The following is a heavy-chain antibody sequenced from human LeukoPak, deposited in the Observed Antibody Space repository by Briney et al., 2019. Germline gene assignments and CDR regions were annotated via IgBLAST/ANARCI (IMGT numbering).Heavy chain of an antibody. V-gene: IGHV4-38-2*01. CDR2: IYHSGST. Sequence: PSETLSLTCAVSGYSISSGYYWGWIRQPPGKGLEWIGSIYHSGSTYYNPSLKSRVTTSVDTSKNQFSLKLSSVTAADTAVYYCARLYYDYVWGSYLYFDYWGQGTLVTVSS. CDR1: GYSISSGYY. D-gene: IGHD3-16*01. CDR3: ARLYYDYVWGSYLYFDY. J-gene: IGHJ4*02.